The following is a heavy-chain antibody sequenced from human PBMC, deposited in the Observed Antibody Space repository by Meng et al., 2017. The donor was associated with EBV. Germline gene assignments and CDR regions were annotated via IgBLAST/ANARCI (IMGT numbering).Heavy chain of an antibody. D-gene: IGHD3-10*01. J-gene: IGHJ4*02. V-gene: IGHV1-69*01. CDR2: FLPRLGAP. CDR1: GGPFRYYA. CDR3: ASESGRGYTPDY. Sequence: QGLLVQSAAEVKRPGSSVKVSCKTSGGPFRYYAISWVRQAPGQGLEWLGGFLPRLGAPNYAQKFHGRVKITADESTSTHYMDLSSLRSEDTAIYYCASESGRGYTPDYWGQGTLVTVFS.